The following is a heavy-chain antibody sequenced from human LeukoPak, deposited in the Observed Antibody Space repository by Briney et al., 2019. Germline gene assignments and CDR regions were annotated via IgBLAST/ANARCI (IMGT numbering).Heavy chain of an antibody. Sequence: GASVKVSCKSSGYTFTGYYMHWVRQAPGQGLEWIGWITPNSGGTNYAHKFQGRVTMTRDTSISTAYMELSRLRSDDTAVYYCASPHVGTAMGEFDYWGQGTLVTVSS. CDR3: ASPHVGTAMGEFDY. J-gene: IGHJ4*02. D-gene: IGHD5-18*01. CDR2: ITPNSGGT. CDR1: GYTFTGYY. V-gene: IGHV1-2*02.